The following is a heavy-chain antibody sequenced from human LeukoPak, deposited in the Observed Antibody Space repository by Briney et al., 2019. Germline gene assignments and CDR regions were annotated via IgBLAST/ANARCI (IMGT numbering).Heavy chain of an antibody. Sequence: PSETLSLTCTVSGGSISSYYWNWIRQPPRKGLEWIGYIYYSGSTNYNPSPKSRVTISVDTSKNQFSLKLGYVSAADTAVYYCARLGSYTLLDYWGQGTLVTVSS. D-gene: IGHD1-26*01. V-gene: IGHV4-59*01. CDR1: GGSISSYY. CDR2: IYYSGST. J-gene: IGHJ4*02. CDR3: ARLGSYTLLDY.